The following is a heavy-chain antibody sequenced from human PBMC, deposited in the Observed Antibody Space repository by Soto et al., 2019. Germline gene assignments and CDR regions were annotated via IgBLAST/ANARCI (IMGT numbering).Heavy chain of an antibody. Sequence: QVQLVQSGAEVKKPGSSVKVSCKASGGTFSSYAISWVRQAPGQGLEWMGGIIPIFGTANYAQKFQGRVTITADESTSTAYMELSSLRSEDTAVYYCARVETQRGNDFWSGLDYWGQGTLVTVSS. CDR3: ARVETQRGNDFWSGLDY. D-gene: IGHD3-3*01. J-gene: IGHJ4*02. CDR2: IIPIFGTA. V-gene: IGHV1-69*01. CDR1: GGTFSSYA.